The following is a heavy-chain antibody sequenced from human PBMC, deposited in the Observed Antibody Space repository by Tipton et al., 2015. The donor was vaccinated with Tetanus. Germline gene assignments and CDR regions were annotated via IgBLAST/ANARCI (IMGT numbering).Heavy chain of an antibody. CDR3: ARGRRSMARNVMFYFDF. CDR1: GGSFSDFY. V-gene: IGHV3-33*01. Sequence: LSLTCAVSGGSFSDFYWSWVRQAPGKGLEWVAVIFDDGSNTYYADSVKGRFTISRDNSKNMLYLEMNSPRAEDTAIYYCARGRRSMARNVMFYFDFWGQGSLVTVSS. D-gene: IGHD5-24*01. CDR2: IFDDGSNT. J-gene: IGHJ4*02.